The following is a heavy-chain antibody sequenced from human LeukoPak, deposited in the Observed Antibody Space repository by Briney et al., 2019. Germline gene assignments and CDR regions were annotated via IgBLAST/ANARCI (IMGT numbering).Heavy chain of an antibody. Sequence: GGSLRLSRAASGFTFRSHGMHWVRQAPGKGLEWVAGIWYDGSNEDYADSVKGRFTISRDNSKNTLYLQMNSLRVEDTAVYYCARDGQNGSPYATDVWGQGTTVTVSS. CDR2: IWYDGSNE. V-gene: IGHV3-33*01. J-gene: IGHJ6*02. CDR3: ARDGQNGSPYATDV. D-gene: IGHD3-10*01. CDR1: GFTFRSHG.